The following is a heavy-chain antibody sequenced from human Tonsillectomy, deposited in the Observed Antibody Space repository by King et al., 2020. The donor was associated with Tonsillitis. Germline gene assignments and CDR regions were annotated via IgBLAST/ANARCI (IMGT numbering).Heavy chain of an antibody. CDR3: ARGFGRRIAVYYFDY. J-gene: IGHJ4*02. V-gene: IGHV4-30-4*01. CDR2: IYYSGST. Sequence: QLQESGPGLVKPSQTLSLTCTVSGGSISGGDYYWSWIRQPPGKGLEWIGYIYYSGSTYYNPSLKSRVTISVDTSKNQFSLKLSSVTAADTAVYHCARGFGRRIAVYYFDYWGQGTLVTVSS. D-gene: IGHD6-19*01. CDR1: GGSISGGDYY.